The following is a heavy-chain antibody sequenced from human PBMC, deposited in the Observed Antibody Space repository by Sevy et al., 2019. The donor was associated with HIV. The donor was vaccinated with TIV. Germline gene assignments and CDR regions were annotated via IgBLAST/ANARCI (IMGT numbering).Heavy chain of an antibody. CDR2: ISWNSGSI. J-gene: IGHJ4*01. CDR3: ARDRDDGYCTNGVCFNFDN. Sequence: GGSLRLSCAASGFTFDDYAMHWVRQAPGKGLEWVSGISWNSGSIDYADSVKGRFTISRDNAKNSLYLQMKSLRADDTALDYCARDRDDGYCTNGVCFNFDNWGQGTLVTVSS. V-gene: IGHV3-9*01. D-gene: IGHD2-8*01. CDR1: GFTFDDYA.